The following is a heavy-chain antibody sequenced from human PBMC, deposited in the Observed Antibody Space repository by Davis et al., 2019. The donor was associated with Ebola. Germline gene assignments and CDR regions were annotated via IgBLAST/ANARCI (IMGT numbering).Heavy chain of an antibody. V-gene: IGHV3-23*01. J-gene: IGHJ4*02. D-gene: IGHD1-26*01. CDR3: SDSGTYFGYFDY. CDR1: VITFSSYA. CDR2: ISGSGGTT. Sequence: GESLKISCTASVITFSSYAMTWVRQAPGKGLEWVSAISGSGGTTYYAGSVKGRFTVSRDNSKKTMYLQMNSLRAEDTAVYYCSDSGTYFGYFDYWGQGTLVTVSS.